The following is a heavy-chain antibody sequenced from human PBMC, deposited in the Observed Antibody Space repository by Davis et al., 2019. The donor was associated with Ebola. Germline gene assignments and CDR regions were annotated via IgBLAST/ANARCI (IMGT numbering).Heavy chain of an antibody. J-gene: IGHJ6*02. CDR2: IGSSGSPI. D-gene: IGHD6-19*01. Sequence: PGGSLRLSCAASGFTFTSYYMNWIRQPPGKGLEWLSYIGSSGSPIYYADSVKGRFTISRDNAKNSLKLKMDSLRADDTAVYYCEAGMDVWGQGTTVIVSS. CDR1: GFTFTSYY. V-gene: IGHV3-11*01. CDR3: EAGMDV.